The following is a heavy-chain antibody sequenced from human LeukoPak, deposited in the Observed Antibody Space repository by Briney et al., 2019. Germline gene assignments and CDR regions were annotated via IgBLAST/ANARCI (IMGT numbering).Heavy chain of an antibody. J-gene: IGHJ4*02. Sequence: PGGPLRLPYAASGFNFSSYAMSWLRQAPGKGLEWVSTIGGSSGSTHYADSVKGRFTISRDNSKNTLYLQMNSLRAEDTAVYYCAKLVGAIPTDYWGQGTLVTVSS. D-gene: IGHD1-26*01. CDR2: IGGSSGST. V-gene: IGHV3-23*01. CDR3: AKLVGAIPTDY. CDR1: GFNFSSYA.